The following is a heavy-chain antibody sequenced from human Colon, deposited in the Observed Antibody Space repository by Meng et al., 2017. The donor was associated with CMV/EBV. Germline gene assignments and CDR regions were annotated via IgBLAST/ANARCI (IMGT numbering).Heavy chain of an antibody. D-gene: IGHD3-22*01. Sequence: GGSLRLSCAVSGFSFKDYAMVWVRQAPGKGLEWVSGITGSASYTYYADAVKGRFTVSRDNSNNTLHLQMHSLRAEDTAVYSCARSFYYYSSGYFDCWGQGTLVTVSS. CDR1: GFSFKDYA. V-gene: IGHV3-23*01. CDR2: ITGSASYT. J-gene: IGHJ4*02. CDR3: ARSFYYYSSGYFDC.